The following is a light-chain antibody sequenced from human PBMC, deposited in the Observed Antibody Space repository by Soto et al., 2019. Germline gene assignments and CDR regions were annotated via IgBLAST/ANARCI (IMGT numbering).Light chain of an antibody. Sequence: EIVLTQSPGTLSLSPGERATLSCRASQSVSSSYLAWYQQKTGQAPRLIIYGASSRATGIPDRLSGSGSGTDLTLTISRLEPEDFAVYYCQKYGSSPQTCGQGTKVDIK. CDR2: GAS. V-gene: IGKV3-20*01. J-gene: IGKJ1*01. CDR3: QKYGSSPQT. CDR1: QSVSSSY.